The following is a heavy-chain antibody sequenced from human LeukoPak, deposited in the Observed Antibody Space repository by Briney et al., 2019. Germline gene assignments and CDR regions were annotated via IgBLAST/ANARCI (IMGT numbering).Heavy chain of an antibody. D-gene: IGHD3-10*01. CDR2: ISYDGSNK. CDR1: GFTFSTYP. CDR3: ARERGHMDV. V-gene: IGHV3-30-3*01. Sequence: GRSLRLSCAASGFTFSTYPMHWVRQAPGKGLEWVAVISYDGSNKYYADSVEGRFTISRDNSKNTLYLQMNSLRADDTAVYSCARERGHMDVWGQGTTVTVSS. J-gene: IGHJ6*02.